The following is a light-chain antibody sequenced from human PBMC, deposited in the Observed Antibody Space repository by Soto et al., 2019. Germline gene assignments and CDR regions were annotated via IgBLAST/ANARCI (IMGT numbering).Light chain of an antibody. V-gene: IGKV3-15*01. J-gene: IGKJ5*01. CDR3: QQYNNWFSIT. CDR1: QSVSGN. CDR2: GAS. Sequence: EIVMTQSPATLSVSPVERATLSCRASQSVSGNLAWYQQKPGQAPRLLIYGASTRANGIPARFSGSGSGAEFTLTISSLQSEDFAVYYCQQYNNWFSITFGQGTRLEIK.